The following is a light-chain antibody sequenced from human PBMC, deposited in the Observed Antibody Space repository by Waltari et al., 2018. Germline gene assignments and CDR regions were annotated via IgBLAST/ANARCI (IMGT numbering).Light chain of an antibody. CDR1: QSFSIY. CDR2: DAS. J-gene: IGKJ2*01. Sequence: EIVLTQSPATLSLSPGERAPLPCRASQSFSIYLAWYHQKPGQAPRLLIYDASNRATGIPARFSGSGSGTDFTLTISSLEPEDSAVYYCQQRPKWPYTIGQGTKLEIK. CDR3: QQRPKWPYT. V-gene: IGKV3-11*01.